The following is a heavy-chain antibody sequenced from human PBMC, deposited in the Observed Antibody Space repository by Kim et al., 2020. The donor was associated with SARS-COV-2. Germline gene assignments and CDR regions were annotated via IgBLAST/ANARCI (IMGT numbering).Heavy chain of an antibody. J-gene: IGHJ3*02. CDR2: LWYDGSNK. CDR1: GFTFSSYG. CDR3: ARGAIWFGETNAFDI. D-gene: IGHD3-10*01. Sequence: GGSLRLSCAASGFTFSSYGMHWVRQAPGKGLEWVAVLWYDGSNKYYADSVKGRFTISRDNSKNTLYLQMNSLRAEDTAVYYCARGAIWFGETNAFDIWGQGTMVTVSS. V-gene: IGHV3-33*01.